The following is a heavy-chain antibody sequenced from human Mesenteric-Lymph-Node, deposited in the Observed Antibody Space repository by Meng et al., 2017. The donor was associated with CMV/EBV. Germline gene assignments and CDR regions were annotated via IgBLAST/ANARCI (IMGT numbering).Heavy chain of an antibody. V-gene: IGHV4-38-2*02. CDR2: VYHTGYT. CDR3: ARGQQQLSHHYFDY. D-gene: IGHD6-13*01. J-gene: IGHJ4*02. CDR1: SYSISSDYY. Sequence: SETLSLTCTVSSYSISSDYYWGWIRQPPGKGLEWIGSVYHTGYTFYNPSLKSRLTISIDKSKNQFSLTLSSVTAADTAVYYCARGQQQLSHHYFDYWGQGTLVTVSS.